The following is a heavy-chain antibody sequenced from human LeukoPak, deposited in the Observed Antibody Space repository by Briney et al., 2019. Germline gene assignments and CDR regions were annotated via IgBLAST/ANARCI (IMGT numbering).Heavy chain of an antibody. J-gene: IGHJ5*02. CDR2: IYYSGST. CDR1: GGSISGTPYY. V-gene: IGHV4-39*07. CDR3: ARPYYYDSRIDP. D-gene: IGHD3-22*01. Sequence: KPSETLSLTCAISGGSISGTPYYWGWIRQPPGKGLEWIGSIYYSGSTYYNPSLKSRLTISVDTSKNQFSLKLSSVTAADTAVYYCARPYYYDSRIDPLGQGILVTVSS.